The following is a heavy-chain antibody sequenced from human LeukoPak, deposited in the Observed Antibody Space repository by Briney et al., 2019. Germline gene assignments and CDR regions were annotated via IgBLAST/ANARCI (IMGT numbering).Heavy chain of an antibody. Sequence: SETLSLTCAVYGGSFSGYYWSWIRQPPGKGLEWIGEINHSGSTNYNPSLKSRVTISVDTSKNQFSLKLSSVTAADTAVYYCARAPDIVVVPAAPSNPYFDYWGQGTLVTVSS. CDR3: ARAPDIVVVPAAPSNPYFDY. CDR1: GGSFSGYY. CDR2: INHSGST. J-gene: IGHJ4*02. D-gene: IGHD2-2*01. V-gene: IGHV4-34*01.